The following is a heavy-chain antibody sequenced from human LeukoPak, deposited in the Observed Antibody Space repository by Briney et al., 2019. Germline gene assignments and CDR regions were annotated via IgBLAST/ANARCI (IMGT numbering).Heavy chain of an antibody. CDR2: ISWNSGSI. CDR3: AKDITPYYYGSGSYYL. J-gene: IGHJ4*02. Sequence: PGRSLRLSCAASGFTFDDSAMHWVRQAPGKGLEWVSGISWNSGSIGYADSVKGRFTISRDNAKNSLYLQMNSLRAEDTALYYCAKDITPYYYGSGSYYLWGQGTLVTVSS. D-gene: IGHD3-10*01. V-gene: IGHV3-9*01. CDR1: GFTFDDSA.